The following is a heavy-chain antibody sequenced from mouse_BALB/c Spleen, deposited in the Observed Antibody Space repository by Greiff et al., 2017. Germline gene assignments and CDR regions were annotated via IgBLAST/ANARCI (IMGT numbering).Heavy chain of an antibody. CDR2: IYPGDGST. CDR3: ARGATANYFDY. V-gene: IGHV1S56*01. CDR1: GYTFTSYY. Sequence: VQLQESGPELVKPGASVKMSCKASGYTFTSYYIHWVKQRPGQGLEWIGWIYPGDGSTKYNEKFKGKTTLTADKSSSTAYMLLSSLTSEDSAIYFCARGATANYFDYWGQGTTLTVSS. D-gene: IGHD1-2*01. J-gene: IGHJ2*01.